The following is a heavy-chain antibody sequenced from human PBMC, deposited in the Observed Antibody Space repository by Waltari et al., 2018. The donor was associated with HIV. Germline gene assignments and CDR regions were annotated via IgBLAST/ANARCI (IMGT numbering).Heavy chain of an antibody. J-gene: IGHJ3*02. CDR3: AREREIIPVAGSVLFRSDAFDI. CDR2: LYSGGST. D-gene: IGHD6-19*01. V-gene: IGHV3-53*01. CDR1: VFSGRRAW. Sequence: ARPGEFGGGVSRPGGCPRYRCAGSVFSGRRAWWRWHVSAPGKGLEWVSVLYSGGSTYYADSVKGRFTISRDNSRNTLYLQMNSLRAEDTAVYYCAREREIIPVAGSVLFRSDAFDIWGQGTMVIVSS.